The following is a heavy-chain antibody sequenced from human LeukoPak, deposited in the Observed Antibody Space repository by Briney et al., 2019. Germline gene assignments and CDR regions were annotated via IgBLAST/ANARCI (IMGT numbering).Heavy chain of an antibody. V-gene: IGHV1-69*05. D-gene: IGHD3-3*01. CDR2: IIPIFGTA. CDR1: GGTFSSYA. Sequence: SVKVSCNASGGTFSSYAISWVRQAPGQGLEWIGGIIPIFGTANYAQKFQGRVTITTDESTSTAYMELSSLRSEDTAVYYCARSYGSGDAFDIWGQGTMVTVSS. J-gene: IGHJ3*02. CDR3: ARSYGSGDAFDI.